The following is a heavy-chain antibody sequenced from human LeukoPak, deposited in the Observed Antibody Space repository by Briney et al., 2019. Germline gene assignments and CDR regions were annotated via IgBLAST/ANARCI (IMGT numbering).Heavy chain of an antibody. CDR1: GLTFSTYS. CDR3: ARAAQPGFDP. V-gene: IGHV3-48*01. CDR2: ISSDSGTI. Sequence: GGSLRLSXGASGLTFSTYSMNWVRQAPGKGLEWVSYISSDSGTIYYADSVKGRFTISRDNAKNSLYLQMNSLRAEDTAVYYCARAAQPGFDPWGQGTLVTVSS. J-gene: IGHJ5*02. D-gene: IGHD1-14*01.